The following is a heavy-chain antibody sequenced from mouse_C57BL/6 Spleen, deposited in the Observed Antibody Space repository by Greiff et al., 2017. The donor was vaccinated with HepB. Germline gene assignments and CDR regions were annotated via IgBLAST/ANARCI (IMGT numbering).Heavy chain of an antibody. CDR2: INPNNGGT. V-gene: IGHV1-22*01. J-gene: IGHJ2*01. Sequence: VQLKQSGPELVKPGASVKMSCKASGYTFTDYNMHWVKQSHGKSLEWIGYINPNNGGTSYNQKFKGKATLTVNKSSSTAYMELRSLTSEDSAVYYCARDDYDGYYFDYWGQGTTLTVSS. D-gene: IGHD2-4*01. CDR3: ARDDYDGYYFDY. CDR1: GYTFTDYN.